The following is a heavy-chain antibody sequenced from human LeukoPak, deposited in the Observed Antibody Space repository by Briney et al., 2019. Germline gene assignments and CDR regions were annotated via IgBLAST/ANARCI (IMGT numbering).Heavy chain of an antibody. CDR2: IYYSGST. Sequence: RPSETLSLTCTVSGGSISSYYWSWIRQPPGKGLEWIGYIYYSGSTNYNPSLKSRVTISVDTSKNQFSLKMSSVTAADTAVYYCARQASCAGNCYPHFDFWGQGTLVTVSS. CDR1: GGSISSYY. D-gene: IGHD2-21*02. J-gene: IGHJ4*02. CDR3: ARQASCAGNCYPHFDF. V-gene: IGHV4-59*01.